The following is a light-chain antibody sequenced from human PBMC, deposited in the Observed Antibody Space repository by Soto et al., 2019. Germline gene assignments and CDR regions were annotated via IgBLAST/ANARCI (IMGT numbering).Light chain of an antibody. CDR1: SSDVGGYNY. J-gene: IGLJ1*01. Sequence: QSVLTQPASVSGSPGQSITISCTGTSSDVGGYNYVSWYQQHPGKAPKLMIYDVSNRPSGVSNRFSGSKSGNTASLTISGLQAEDEADYYCSSYTSSSPYVFGTGTKFHRP. CDR2: DVS. V-gene: IGLV2-14*01. CDR3: SSYTSSSPYV.